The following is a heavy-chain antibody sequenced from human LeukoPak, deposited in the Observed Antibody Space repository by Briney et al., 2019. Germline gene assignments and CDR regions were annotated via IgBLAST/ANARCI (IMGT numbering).Heavy chain of an antibody. CDR1: GFTFSSYA. V-gene: IGHV3-23*01. CDR2: ISGSGGST. Sequence: AGSLRLSCAASGFTFSSYAMSWIRQAPGKGLEWVSAISGSGGSTYYADSVKGRFTISRDNSKNTLYLQMNSLRAEDTGVYYCAKGVVPAAMFYFDYWGQGTLVTVSS. CDR3: AKGVVPAAMFYFDY. D-gene: IGHD2-2*01. J-gene: IGHJ4*02.